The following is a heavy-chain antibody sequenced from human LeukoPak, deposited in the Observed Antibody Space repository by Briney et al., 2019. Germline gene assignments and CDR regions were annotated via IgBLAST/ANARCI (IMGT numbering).Heavy chain of an antibody. V-gene: IGHV4-59*10. CDR3: ASATGGAFDY. D-gene: IGHD7-27*01. CDR1: DGSFSGYY. CDR2: IYTSGST. Sequence: SETLSLTCAVYDGSFSGYYWSWIRQPAGKGLEWIGRIYTSGSTNYNPSLKSRVTISVDTSKNQFSLKLSSVTAADTAVYYCASATGGAFDYWGQGTLVTVSS. J-gene: IGHJ4*02.